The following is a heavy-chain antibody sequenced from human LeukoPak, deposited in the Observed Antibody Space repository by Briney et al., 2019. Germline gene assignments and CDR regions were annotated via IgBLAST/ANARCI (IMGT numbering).Heavy chain of an antibody. J-gene: IGHJ3*02. D-gene: IGHD5-18*01. V-gene: IGHV3-30*03. CDR2: ISYDGSNK. CDR3: AREGAPFYSYGDGFDI. Sequence: GGSLRLSCAASGFTFSNAWMSWVRQAPGKGLEWVAVISYDGSNKYYADSVKGRFTISRDNSKNTLYLQMNSLRAEDTAVYYCAREGAPFYSYGDGFDIRGQGTMVTVSS. CDR1: GFTFSNAW.